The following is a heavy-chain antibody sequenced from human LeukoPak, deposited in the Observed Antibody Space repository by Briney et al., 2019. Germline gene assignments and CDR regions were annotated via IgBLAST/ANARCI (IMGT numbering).Heavy chain of an antibody. Sequence: SQTLSLTCTVSGGSISSGGYYWSSSLQHPGKGLQWIGYIYYSGSTYYNPSLQSRVTISVDTSKNQFSLKLSSVTAADTAVYYCARDLLRKGLDYWGQGTLVTVSS. CDR2: IYYSGST. CDR3: ARDLLRKGLDY. V-gene: IGHV4-31*03. J-gene: IGHJ4*02. D-gene: IGHD3-3*01. CDR1: GGSISSGGYY.